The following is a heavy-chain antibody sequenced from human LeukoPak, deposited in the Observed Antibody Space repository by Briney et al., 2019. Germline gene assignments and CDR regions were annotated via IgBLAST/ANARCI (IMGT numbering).Heavy chain of an antibody. V-gene: IGHV3-23*01. D-gene: IGHD6-19*01. CDR1: GFTFSSYA. J-gene: IGHJ4*02. Sequence: AGGSLRPSCAASGFTFSSYAMSWVRQAPGKGLEWVSAISGSGGSTYYADSVKGRFTISRDNSKNTLYLQMNSLRAEDTAVYYCALSLVEGSGWLFDYWGQGTLVTVSS. CDR2: ISGSGGST. CDR3: ALSLVEGSGWLFDY.